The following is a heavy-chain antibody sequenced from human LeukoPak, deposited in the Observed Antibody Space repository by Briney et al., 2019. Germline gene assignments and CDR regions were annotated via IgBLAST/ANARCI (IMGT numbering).Heavy chain of an antibody. D-gene: IGHD3-10*01. J-gene: IGHJ4*02. V-gene: IGHV3-21*01. Sequence: GGSLRLSCAASGFTFSSYSMNWVRQAPGKGLEWVSSISSSSSYINYADSVKGRFTISRDNAKNSLYLQMNSLRAEDTAVYYCARGLGFGELLSPFDYWGQGTLVTVSS. CDR2: ISSSSSYI. CDR3: ARGLGFGELLSPFDY. CDR1: GFTFSSYS.